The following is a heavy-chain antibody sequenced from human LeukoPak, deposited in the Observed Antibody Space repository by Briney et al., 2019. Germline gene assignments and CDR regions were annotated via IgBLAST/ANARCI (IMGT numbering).Heavy chain of an antibody. Sequence: PGGSLRLSCAASEFTFSNYAMSWVRQAPGKGLEWVSGSTGTGYSTYYADSVKGRFTISRDNSKNTLYLQMNSLRAEDTAVYYCAKAVGMITFGGPYLYFDYWGQGTLVTVSS. J-gene: IGHJ4*02. CDR2: STGTGYST. D-gene: IGHD3-16*01. CDR1: EFTFSNYA. CDR3: AKAVGMITFGGPYLYFDY. V-gene: IGHV3-23*01.